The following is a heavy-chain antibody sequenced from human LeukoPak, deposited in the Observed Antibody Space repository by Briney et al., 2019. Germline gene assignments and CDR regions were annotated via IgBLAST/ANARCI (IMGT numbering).Heavy chain of an antibody. Sequence: ASVKVSCKASGYTFTSYGISWVRQAPGQGLEWMGWISAYNGNTSYAQKFQGRVTVTTDTSTSTAYMDLRSLRSDDTAVYYCARVAENVDYFDCWGQGTLVTVSS. D-gene: IGHD5-12*01. V-gene: IGHV1-18*01. CDR1: GYTFTSYG. CDR3: ARVAENVDYFDC. J-gene: IGHJ4*02. CDR2: ISAYNGNT.